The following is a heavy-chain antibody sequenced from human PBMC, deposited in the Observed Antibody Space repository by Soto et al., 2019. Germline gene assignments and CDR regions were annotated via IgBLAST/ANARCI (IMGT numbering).Heavy chain of an antibody. D-gene: IGHD2-15*01. CDR1: RFTFSNYA. V-gene: IGHV3-30-3*01. Sequence: GGSLRLSCAASRFTFSNYAMHWVRQAPGKGLEWVAVISHDGSNKYYADSVKGRFTISRDNAKNTLYLQMKSLRAEDTAVYYCARDGNYVDQWGQGTLVTVSS. J-gene: IGHJ4*02. CDR3: ARDGNYVDQ. CDR2: ISHDGSNK.